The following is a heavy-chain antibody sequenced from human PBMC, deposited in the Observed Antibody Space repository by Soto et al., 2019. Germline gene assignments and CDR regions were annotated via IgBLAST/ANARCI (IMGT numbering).Heavy chain of an antibody. V-gene: IGHV1-69*01. Sequence: QVQLVQSGAEVKKPGSSVKVSCKASGGTFSSYAISWVRQAPGQGLEWMGGIIPIFGTANYAQKFQARVTITADESTCTAHRELSSLSFAVTAVYSCARESGIAVAGSQGDYWCQGCLVTVSS. D-gene: IGHD6-19*01. CDR3: ARESGIAVAGSQGDY. CDR2: IIPIFGTA. CDR1: GGTFSSYA. J-gene: IGHJ4*02.